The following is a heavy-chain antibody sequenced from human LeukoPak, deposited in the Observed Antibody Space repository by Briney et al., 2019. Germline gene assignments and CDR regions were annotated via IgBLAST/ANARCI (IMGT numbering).Heavy chain of an antibody. CDR2: IIPIFGTA. V-gene: IGHV1-69*05. CDR3: ARDLGEHDYGDYPPFGLDY. Sequence: ASVKVSCKASGGTFSSYAISWVRQATGQGLEWMGRIIPIFGTANYAQKFQGRVTITTDESTSTAYMELSSLRSEDTAVYYCARDLGEHDYGDYPPFGLDYWGQGTLVTVSS. D-gene: IGHD4-17*01. CDR1: GGTFSSYA. J-gene: IGHJ4*02.